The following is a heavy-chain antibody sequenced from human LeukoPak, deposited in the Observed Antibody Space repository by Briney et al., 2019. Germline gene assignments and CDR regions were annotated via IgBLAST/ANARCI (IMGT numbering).Heavy chain of an antibody. D-gene: IGHD3-22*01. CDR3: ARVGGYYDSSGYYPLDY. CDR2: ISSNGGST. V-gene: IGHV3-64*01. Sequence: GGSLRLSCAASGFTFSSYAMHWVRQAPGKGLEYVSAISSNGGSTYYANSVKGRFTISRDNSKNTLYLQMGSLRAEGMAVYYCARVGGYYDSSGYYPLDYWGQGTLVTVSS. CDR1: GFTFSSYA. J-gene: IGHJ4*02.